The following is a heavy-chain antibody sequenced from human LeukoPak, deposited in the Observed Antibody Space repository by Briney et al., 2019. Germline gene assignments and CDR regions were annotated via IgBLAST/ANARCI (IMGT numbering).Heavy chain of an antibody. CDR3: VRNLPGAGY. Sequence: GGSLRLSCAASGFTFSSYGMHWVRQAPGKGLEWVAVISYDGSNKYYADSVKGRFTISRDNSKNSLYLQMNNLRVEDTAVYYCVRNLPGAGYWGQGTLVIVSS. D-gene: IGHD3-9*01. CDR1: GFTFSSYG. J-gene: IGHJ4*02. V-gene: IGHV3-30*03. CDR2: ISYDGSNK.